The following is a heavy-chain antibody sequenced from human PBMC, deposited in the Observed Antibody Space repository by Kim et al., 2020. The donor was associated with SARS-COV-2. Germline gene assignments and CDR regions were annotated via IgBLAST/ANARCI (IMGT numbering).Heavy chain of an antibody. J-gene: IGHJ3*02. CDR2: IYYSGST. CDR3: ARGILTGYTSDAFDI. Sequence: SETLSLTCTVSGGSISSYYWSWIRQPPGKGLEWIGYIYYSGSTNYNPSLKSRVTISVDTSKNQFSLKLSSVTAADTAVYYCARGILTGYTSDAFDIWGQGTMVTVSS. CDR1: GGSISSYY. D-gene: IGHD3-9*01. V-gene: IGHV4-59*13.